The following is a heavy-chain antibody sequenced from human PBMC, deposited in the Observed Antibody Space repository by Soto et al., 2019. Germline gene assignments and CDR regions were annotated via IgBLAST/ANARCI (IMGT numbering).Heavy chain of an antibody. Sequence: PSETLSLTCAVYGGSFSGYYWSWIRQPPGKGLEWIGEINHSGSTNDNPSLKSRVTISVDTSKNQFSLKLSSVTAADTAVYYCARATLWFGVDYWGQGTLVTVSS. V-gene: IGHV4-34*01. CDR2: INHSGST. D-gene: IGHD3-10*01. CDR1: GGSFSGYY. CDR3: ARATLWFGVDY. J-gene: IGHJ4*02.